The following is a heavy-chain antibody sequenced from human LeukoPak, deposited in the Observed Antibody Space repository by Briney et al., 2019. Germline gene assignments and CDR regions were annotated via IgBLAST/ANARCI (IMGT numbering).Heavy chain of an antibody. CDR3: AGDRPGSLRLGELSPDDAFDI. CDR2: IYYRGST. CDR1: GGSISTYY. Sequence: SETLSLTCTVSGGSISTYYWSWIRQPPGKGLEWIGYIYYRGSTKYNPSLKSRVTISIDTSKNHFSLKLSSVTAADTAVYYCAGDRPGSLRLGELSPDDAFDIWGQGTMVTVSS. J-gene: IGHJ3*02. D-gene: IGHD3-16*02. V-gene: IGHV4-59*01.